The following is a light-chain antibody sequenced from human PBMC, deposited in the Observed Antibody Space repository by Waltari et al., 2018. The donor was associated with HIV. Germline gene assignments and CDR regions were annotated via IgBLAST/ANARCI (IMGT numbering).Light chain of an antibody. J-gene: IGKJ1*01. V-gene: IGKV1-39*01. Sequence: DIQMTQSPSSLSVSVGDRVRITCRASQSISNYLYWYQQKPGKAPKLLIYSASSLQSGVPSRFSGSGSGTDFTLTISSLQHDDFATYYCLQSYSSPRTFGQG. CDR3: LQSYSSPRT. CDR1: QSISNY. CDR2: SAS.